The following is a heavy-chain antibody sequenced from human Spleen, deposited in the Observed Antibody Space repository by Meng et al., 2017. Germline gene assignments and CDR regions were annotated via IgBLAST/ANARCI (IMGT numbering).Heavy chain of an antibody. D-gene: IGHD1-26*01. CDR3: AREVDYNGMDV. J-gene: IGHJ6*02. Sequence: ASAKVSCKASGYTFTRYGISWVRQAPGQGLEWMGWISGYNGDTNYAQKLQGRVTMTTDTSTNTAYMEMRNLRSDDTAVYYCAREVDYNGMDVWGQGTTVTVSS. CDR2: ISGYNGDT. CDR1: GYTFTRYG. V-gene: IGHV1-18*01.